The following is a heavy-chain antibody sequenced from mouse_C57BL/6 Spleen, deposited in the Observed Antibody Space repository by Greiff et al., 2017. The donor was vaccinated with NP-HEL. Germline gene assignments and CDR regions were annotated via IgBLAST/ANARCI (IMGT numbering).Heavy chain of an antibody. CDR1: GYSITSGYY. D-gene: IGHD1-1*01. CDR3: AREDGPRYFDV. V-gene: IGHV3-6*01. J-gene: IGHJ1*03. Sequence: EVKLLESGPGLVKPSQSLSLTCSVTGYSITSGYYWNWIRQFPGNKLEWMGYISYDGSNNYNPSLKNRISITRDTSKNQFFLKLNSVTTEDTATYYCAREDGPRYFDVWGTGTTVTVSS. CDR2: ISYDGSN.